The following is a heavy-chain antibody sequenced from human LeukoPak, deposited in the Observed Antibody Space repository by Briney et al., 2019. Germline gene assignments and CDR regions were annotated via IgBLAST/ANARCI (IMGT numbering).Heavy chain of an antibody. CDR1: GFTFTSYS. CDR3: AKGGKWDVTPFDY. D-gene: IGHD1-26*01. V-gene: IGHV3-23*01. J-gene: IGHJ4*02. CDR2: ISGGGGST. Sequence: GGSLRLSCAASGFTFTSYSMNWVRQAPGKGLEWVSTISGGGGSTYYADSVKGRFSISKDNSKNTLYLQVNSLRAEDTAVYYCAKGGKWDVTPFDYWGQGTLVTVSS.